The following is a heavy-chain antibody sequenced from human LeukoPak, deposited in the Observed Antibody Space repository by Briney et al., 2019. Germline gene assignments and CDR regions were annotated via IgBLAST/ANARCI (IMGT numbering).Heavy chain of an antibody. D-gene: IGHD5-24*01. J-gene: IGHJ6*03. CDR3: AREQFYYMDV. Sequence: SETLSLTCSVSGGSISGFYWSWIRQPPGKGLDWIGYIYYSGSTNYNPSLKSRVTISVDTSKNQFSLKLSSVTAADTAVYYCAREQFYYMDVWGKGTTVTVSS. CDR2: IYYSGST. CDR1: GGSISGFY. V-gene: IGHV4-59*01.